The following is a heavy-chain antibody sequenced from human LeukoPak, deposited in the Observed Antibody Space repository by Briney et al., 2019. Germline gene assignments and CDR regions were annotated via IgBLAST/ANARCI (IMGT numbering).Heavy chain of an antibody. D-gene: IGHD3-22*01. CDR1: GFTFSNYR. CDR2: IKQDGSEK. J-gene: IGHJ3*02. CDR3: AKEDSSGPGDAFDI. Sequence: GGSLRLSCAASGFTFSNYRMSWVRQAPGKGLEWVANIKQDGSEKYYVDSVKGRFTISRDNAKKSLYLEMNSLRAEDTAVYYCAKEDSSGPGDAFDIWGQGTMVTVSS. V-gene: IGHV3-7*01.